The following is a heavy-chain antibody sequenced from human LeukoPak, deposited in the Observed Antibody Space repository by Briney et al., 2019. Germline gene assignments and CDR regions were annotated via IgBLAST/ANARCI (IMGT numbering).Heavy chain of an antibody. CDR1: GYIFTDYY. CDR2: INPSGGST. J-gene: IGHJ4*02. Sequence: GASVKVSCKASGYIFTDYYMHWVRQAPGQGLEWMGIINPSGGSTSYAQKFQGRVTMTRDTSTSTVYMELSSLRSEDTAVYYCARERGGHYFDYWGQGTLVTVSA. D-gene: IGHD3-16*01. V-gene: IGHV1-46*01. CDR3: ARERGGHYFDY.